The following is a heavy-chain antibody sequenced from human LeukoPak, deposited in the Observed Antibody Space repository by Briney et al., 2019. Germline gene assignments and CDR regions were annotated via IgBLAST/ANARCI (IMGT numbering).Heavy chain of an antibody. CDR1: GGTFSSYA. CDR2: MNPNSGNT. J-gene: IGHJ4*02. V-gene: IGHV1-8*02. D-gene: IGHD5-18*01. CDR3: ARALNVDTAMVDY. Sequence: ASVKVSCKASGGTFSSYAISWVRQATGQGLEWMGWMNPNSGNTGYAQKFQGRVTMTRNTSISTAYMELSSLRSEDTAVYYCARALNVDTAMVDYWGQGTLVTVSS.